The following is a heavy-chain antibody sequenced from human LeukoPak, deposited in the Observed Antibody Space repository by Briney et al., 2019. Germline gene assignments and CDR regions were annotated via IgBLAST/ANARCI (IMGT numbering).Heavy chain of an antibody. CDR1: GDRVSINSAA. V-gene: IGHV6-1*01. Sequence: SQTLSLTCAISGDRVSINSAAWNWLRQSPSRGLEWLGRTYYRTKWYNDYAVSVKSRIIINPDTSKNQFSLQLNSVTPEDTAVYYCARTGSASYWYFDLWGRGTLVTVSS. J-gene: IGHJ2*01. CDR3: ARTGSASYWYFDL. D-gene: IGHD1-26*01. CDR2: TYYRTKWYN.